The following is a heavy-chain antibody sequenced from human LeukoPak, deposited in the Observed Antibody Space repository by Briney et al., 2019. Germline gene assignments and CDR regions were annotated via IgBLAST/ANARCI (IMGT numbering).Heavy chain of an antibody. CDR1: GFAFSNYA. V-gene: IGHV3-23*01. D-gene: IGHD2-8*02. Sequence: GGSLRLSCAASGFAFSNYAMSWVRQTPGKGLEWVAATVGGRPDTYHAESVKGRFTVSRDDSRDTLFLQMNRLSVDDTAIYYCTKAPLRSCSGAFCYPFDYWGQGTLVTVSS. J-gene: IGHJ4*02. CDR3: TKAPLRSCSGAFCYPFDY. CDR2: TVGGRPDT.